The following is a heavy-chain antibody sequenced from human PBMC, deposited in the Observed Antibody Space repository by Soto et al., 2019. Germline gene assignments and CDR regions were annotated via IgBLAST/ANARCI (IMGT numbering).Heavy chain of an antibody. Sequence: EVQLVESGGGLVQPGRSLRLSCAASGFTFDDYAMHWVRQAPGKGLEWVSGISWNSGSIGYADSVKGRFTISRDNAKNSLYLQMNSPRAEATALYYCARVRGVIMGWYYYYGMDVWGQGTTVTVSS. CDR2: ISWNSGSI. V-gene: IGHV3-9*01. CDR1: GFTFDDYA. D-gene: IGHD3-10*01. J-gene: IGHJ6*02. CDR3: ARVRGVIMGWYYYYGMDV.